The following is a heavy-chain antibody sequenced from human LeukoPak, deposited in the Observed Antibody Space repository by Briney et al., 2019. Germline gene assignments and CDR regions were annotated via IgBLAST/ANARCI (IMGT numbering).Heavy chain of an antibody. Sequence: ASVKVSCKASGYTFPRYYMHWVRHAPGHGLEWMGWINPNSGGTNYAQKFQGRVTMTRDTSISTAYMELSRLRSDDMAVYYCARVLVTIFGVVKDALDTWGQGTMVTVSS. CDR1: GYTFPRYY. J-gene: IGHJ3*02. CDR2: INPNSGGT. D-gene: IGHD3-3*01. CDR3: ARVLVTIFGVVKDALDT. V-gene: IGHV1-2*02.